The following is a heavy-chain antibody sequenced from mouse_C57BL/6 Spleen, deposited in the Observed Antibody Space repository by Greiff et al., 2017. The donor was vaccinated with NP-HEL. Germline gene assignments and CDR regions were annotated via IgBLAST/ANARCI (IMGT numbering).Heavy chain of an antibody. V-gene: IGHV1-19*01. CDR2: INPYNGGT. CDR1: GYTFTDYY. J-gene: IGHJ3*01. D-gene: IGHD3-2*02. Sequence: VQLQQSGPVLVKPGASVKMSCKASGYTFTDYYMNWVKQSHGKSLEWIGVINPYNGGTSYNQKFKGKATLTVDKSSSTAYMELNSLTSEDSAVYYCAREGAAQAKEFAYWGQGTLVTVSA. CDR3: AREGAAQAKEFAY.